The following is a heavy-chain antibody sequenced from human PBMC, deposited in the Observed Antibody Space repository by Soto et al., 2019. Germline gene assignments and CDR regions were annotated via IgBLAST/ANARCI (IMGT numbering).Heavy chain of an antibody. CDR2: ISNDGSDK. CDR3: ASVAITQGDYDWQY. V-gene: IGHV3-30-3*01. CDR1: GLTFISYA. J-gene: IGHJ4*02. Sequence: QVQLVESGGGVVQPGRSLRLSCAASGLTFISYAMHWVRQAPGKGLEWVAVISNDGSDKYYADSVKGRYTISRDNSKNTLYLQMNSLRAEDTGVYYCASVAITQGDYDWQYWGQGTLVTVSS. D-gene: IGHD3-9*01.